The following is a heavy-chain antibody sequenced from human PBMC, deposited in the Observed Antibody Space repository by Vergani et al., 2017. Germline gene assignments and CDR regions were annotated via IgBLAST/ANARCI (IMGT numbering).Heavy chain of an antibody. J-gene: IGHJ4*02. CDR1: GFSFPGYA. CDR3: ARAKAWYGDPLDY. Sequence: VQLVESGGGLVQPGGSLRLSCEASGFSFPGYAMSWVRQAPGKGLEWVSSVSGSSATPYYADSVKGRFTISRDNSKNTLYLQMNSLRAEDTAVYYCARAKAWYGDPLDYWGQGTLVTVSS. V-gene: IGHV3-23*04. D-gene: IGHD4-17*01. CDR2: VSGSSATP.